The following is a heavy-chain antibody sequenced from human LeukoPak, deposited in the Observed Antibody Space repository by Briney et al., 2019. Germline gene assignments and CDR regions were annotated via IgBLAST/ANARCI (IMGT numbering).Heavy chain of an antibody. Sequence: SETLSLTCAVYGGSFRGFYGTWIRPPPGKGLGWVGEIIHTGSSNYNPSLKSRLPISVATSKNQFSLNLTSVTAADTAVYYCARRWGGYWGQGTLVTVSS. CDR1: GGSFRGFY. V-gene: IGHV4-34*12. CDR2: IIHTGSS. J-gene: IGHJ4*02. D-gene: IGHD3-16*01. CDR3: ARRWGGY.